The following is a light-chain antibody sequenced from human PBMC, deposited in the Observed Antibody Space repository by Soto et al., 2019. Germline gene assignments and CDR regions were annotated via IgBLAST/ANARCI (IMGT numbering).Light chain of an antibody. Sequence: EIVMTQSPATLSASPGERATLSCRASQSVRSNLAWYQQKPGQAPRLLIYDASNRATGIPARFSGSGSGTDFTLTISSLEPEDFAVYYCQQRSNWPPLTFGGGTKV. V-gene: IGKV3-11*01. CDR1: QSVRSN. CDR3: QQRSNWPPLT. J-gene: IGKJ4*01. CDR2: DAS.